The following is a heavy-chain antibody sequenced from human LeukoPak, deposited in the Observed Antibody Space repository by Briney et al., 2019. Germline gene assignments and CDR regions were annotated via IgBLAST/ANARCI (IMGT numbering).Heavy chain of an antibody. Sequence: SETLSLTCAVYGGSFSGYYWSWLRQPPGKGLEWMGEINHSGSTNYNPSLKSRVTISVDTSKNQFSLKLSSVTAADTAVYYCARGLRRWLRDPFDYWGQGTLVTVSS. CDR2: INHSGST. CDR1: GGSFSGYY. D-gene: IGHD5-12*01. V-gene: IGHV4-34*01. CDR3: ARGLRRWLRDPFDY. J-gene: IGHJ4*02.